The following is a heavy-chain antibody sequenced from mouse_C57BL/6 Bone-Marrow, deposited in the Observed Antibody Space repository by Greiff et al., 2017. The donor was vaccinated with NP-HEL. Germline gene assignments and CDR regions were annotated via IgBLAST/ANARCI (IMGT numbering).Heavy chain of an antibody. J-gene: IGHJ4*01. Sequence: QVQLQQSGAELARPGASVKLSCKASGYTFTSYGISWVKQRTGQGLEWIGEIYPRSGNTYYNEKFKGKATLTADKSSSTAYMELRSLTSEDSAVYFCARVGGYGNYGLGRGAMDYWGQGTSVTVSS. V-gene: IGHV1-81*01. D-gene: IGHD2-1*01. CDR2: IYPRSGNT. CDR3: ARVGGYGNYGLGRGAMDY. CDR1: GYTFTSYG.